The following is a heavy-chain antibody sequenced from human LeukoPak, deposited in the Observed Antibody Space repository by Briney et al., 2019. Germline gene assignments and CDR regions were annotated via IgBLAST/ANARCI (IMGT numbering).Heavy chain of an antibody. CDR1: GYTFTGYY. CDR3: ARATIAVSSDWYFDL. D-gene: IGHD6-19*01. J-gene: IGHJ2*01. CDR2: INPNSGGT. V-gene: IGHV1-2*02. Sequence: ASVKVSCKASGYTFTGYYMHWVRQAPGQGLEWMGWINPNSGGTNYAQKFQGRVTMTRDTSTSTVYMELSSLRSDDTAVYFCARATIAVSSDWYFDLWGRGTLLTVSS.